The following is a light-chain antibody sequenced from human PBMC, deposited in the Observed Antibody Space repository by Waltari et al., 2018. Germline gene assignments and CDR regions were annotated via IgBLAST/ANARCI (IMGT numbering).Light chain of an antibody. J-gene: IGKJ3*01. V-gene: IGKV3-15*01. CDR2: GAS. Sequence: EIVMTQSPATLSVSPGERATLSCRASQSIGTNLAWYQQQPGQAPKLLIYGASTRATGIPARFSGSASGTEFTLTITSLQSEDFEVYYCHQYHNWPLTFGPGTRVDIK. CDR3: HQYHNWPLT. CDR1: QSIGTN.